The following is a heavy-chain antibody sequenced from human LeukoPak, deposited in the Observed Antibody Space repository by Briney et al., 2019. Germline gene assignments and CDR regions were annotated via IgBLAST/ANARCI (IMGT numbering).Heavy chain of an antibody. J-gene: IGHJ1*01. V-gene: IGHV3-23*01. CDR3: ARDGSSRSLQF. Sequence: PGGSLRLSCAASGFTFSSYAMSWVRQAPGKGLEWVSAISGSGGSTYYADSVKGRFTISRDNSKNTLYLQMNSLRAEDTAIYYCARDGSSRSLQFWGQGTLVTVSS. CDR1: GFTFSSYA. CDR2: ISGSGGST.